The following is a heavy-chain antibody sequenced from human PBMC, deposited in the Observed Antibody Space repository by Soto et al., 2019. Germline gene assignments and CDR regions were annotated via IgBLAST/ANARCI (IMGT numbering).Heavy chain of an antibody. CDR1: GGSFSGYY. J-gene: IGHJ5*01. CDR3: ATRSGDYVGWFDF. D-gene: IGHD4-17*01. V-gene: IGHV4-34*01. CDR2: INHSGST. Sequence: ETLSLTCAVYGGSFSGYYWSWIRQPPGKGLEWIGEINHSGSTNYNPSLKSRVTISVDTSKNQFSLKLSSVTAADTAVYYCATRSGDYVGWFDFWGQGSRVTVSS.